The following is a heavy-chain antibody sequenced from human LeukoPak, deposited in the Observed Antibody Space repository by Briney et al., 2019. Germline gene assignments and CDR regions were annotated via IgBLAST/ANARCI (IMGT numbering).Heavy chain of an antibody. CDR2: IGTVGDT. CDR3: ARAASSITVVTPLPY. D-gene: IGHD4-23*01. V-gene: IGHV3-13*01. Sequence: SGGSLRLSCAASGFAFSIYDFHWVRQGTGKRLEWVSAIGTVGDTYYTGSVKGRFTISRENTKNSVHLQMDSLRAEDTAVYYCARAASSITVVTPLPYWGQGTLVTVSS. CDR1: GFAFSIYD. J-gene: IGHJ4*02.